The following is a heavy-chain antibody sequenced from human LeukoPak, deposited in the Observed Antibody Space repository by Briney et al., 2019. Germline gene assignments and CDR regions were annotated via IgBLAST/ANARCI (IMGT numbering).Heavy chain of an antibody. Sequence: SETLSLTCTVSGGTISSYYWSWIRQPPGKGLEWIGYINYSGSTNYNPSLKSRVTMSVVTSKNQFSLKLSSVTAADTAVYYCARDKAHYDSSGSSYYYYMDVWGKGTTVTVSS. CDR1: GGTISSYY. CDR2: INYSGST. D-gene: IGHD3-22*01. V-gene: IGHV4-59*01. CDR3: ARDKAHYDSSGSSYYYYMDV. J-gene: IGHJ6*03.